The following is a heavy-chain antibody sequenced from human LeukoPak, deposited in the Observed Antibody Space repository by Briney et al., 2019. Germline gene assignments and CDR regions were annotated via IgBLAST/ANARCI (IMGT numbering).Heavy chain of an antibody. CDR3: ARDQYGLSQLRFANFDY. CDR1: GFTFSSYS. V-gene: IGHV3-21*01. Sequence: GGSLRLSCAASGFTFSSYSMNWVRQAPGKGLEWVSSISSSSSYIYYADSVKGRFTISRDNAKNSLYLQMNSRRAEHTAVYYCARDQYGLSQLRFANFDYWGQGTLVTVSS. CDR2: ISSSSSYI. J-gene: IGHJ4*02. D-gene: IGHD3-10*01.